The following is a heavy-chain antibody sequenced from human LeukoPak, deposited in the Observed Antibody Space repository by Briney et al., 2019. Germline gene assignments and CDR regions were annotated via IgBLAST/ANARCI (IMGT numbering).Heavy chain of an antibody. CDR1: GGSISSGDYY. CDR3: ARDEWLEQLAYYFDS. CDR2: IYYSGST. D-gene: IGHD1-1*01. Sequence: PSQTLSLTCTVSGGSISSGDYYWSWIRQPPGKGLEWIGYIYYSGSTYYNPSLKSRVTISVDTSKNQFSLKLSSVTAADTALYYCARDEWLEQLAYYFDSWGQGTLVTVSS. V-gene: IGHV4-30-4*01. J-gene: IGHJ4*02.